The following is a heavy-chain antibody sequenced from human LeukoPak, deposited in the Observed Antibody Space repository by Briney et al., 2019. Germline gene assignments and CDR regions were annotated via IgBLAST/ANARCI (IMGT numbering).Heavy chain of an antibody. CDR1: GFTFSNYN. J-gene: IGHJ3*02. CDR3: ARERFTMIPGTFDI. CDR2: ISSSGITI. D-gene: IGHD3-22*01. Sequence: GGSLRLSCAASGFTFSNYNMNWVRQAPGKGLEWISYISSSGITIYYTDSVKGRFTISRDDAKNSLYLQMNSLKTEDTAVYYCARERFTMIPGTFDIWGQGTMVTVSS. V-gene: IGHV3-48*01.